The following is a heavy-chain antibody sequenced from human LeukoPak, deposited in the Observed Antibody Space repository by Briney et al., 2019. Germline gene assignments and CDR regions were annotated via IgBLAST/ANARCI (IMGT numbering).Heavy chain of an antibody. V-gene: IGHV3-11*04. J-gene: IGHJ6*04. CDR2: ISTGGYPT. CDR3: ARRLNVDV. D-gene: IGHD5-12*01. CDR1: GFTVTDYY. Sequence: PGGSLRLSCAVSGFTVTDYYMNWIRQAPGKGLEWVSYISTGGYPTYYADSVKGRFTISRDTATNTLYLQMNRLRVDDTGVYYCARRLNVDVWGRGTTVTVSS.